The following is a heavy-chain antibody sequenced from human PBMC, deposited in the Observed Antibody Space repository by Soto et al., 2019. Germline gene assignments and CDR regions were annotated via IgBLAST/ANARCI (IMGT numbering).Heavy chain of an antibody. J-gene: IGHJ4*02. V-gene: IGHV4-59*01. Sequence: SETLSLTCTVSGGSISSYYWSWIRQPPGKGLEWIGYIYYSGSTNYNPSLKSRVTISVDTSKNQFSLKLSSVTAADTAVYYCARTLYSSSPPYFDYWGQGTLVTVSS. CDR1: GGSISSYY. CDR2: IYYSGST. CDR3: ARTLYSSSPPYFDY. D-gene: IGHD6-6*01.